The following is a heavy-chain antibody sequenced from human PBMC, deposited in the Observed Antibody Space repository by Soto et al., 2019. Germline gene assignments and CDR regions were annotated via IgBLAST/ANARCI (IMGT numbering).Heavy chain of an antibody. J-gene: IGHJ4*02. CDR1: GYTFTSHF. CDR3: ARDRYYYYDTSGYFSY. Sequence: QVQLVQSGAEVKKPGASMRVSCRTSGYTFTSHFHLVRQAPGQGLEWMGWINTGNGNTRYSETFEGRVTITRDTSANTVYMELSSLRSEDTAVYYCARDRYYYYDTSGYFSYWGQGTLVTVSS. D-gene: IGHD3-22*01. CDR2: INTGNGNT. V-gene: IGHV1-3*04.